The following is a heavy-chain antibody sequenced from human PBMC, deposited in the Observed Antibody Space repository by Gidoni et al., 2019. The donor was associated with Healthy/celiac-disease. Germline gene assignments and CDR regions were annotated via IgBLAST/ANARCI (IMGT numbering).Heavy chain of an antibody. CDR2: ISYDGSNK. J-gene: IGHJ4*02. CDR3: ARDHRGYCSSTSCYRTPDRHDY. Sequence: QVQLVESGGGVVQPVRSLRLSCSASGFTFSRYAMHWFRQAPGKGLEWVAVISYDGSNKYYADSVKGRFTISRDNSKNTLYLQMNSLRAEDTAVYYCARDHRGYCSSTSCYRTPDRHDYWGQGTLVTVSS. V-gene: IGHV3-30-3*01. CDR1: GFTFSRYA. D-gene: IGHD2-2*02.